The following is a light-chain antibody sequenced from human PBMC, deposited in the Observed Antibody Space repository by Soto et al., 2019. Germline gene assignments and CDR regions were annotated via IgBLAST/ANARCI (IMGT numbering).Light chain of an antibody. CDR3: QQYNNRPT. CDR2: AAS. V-gene: IGKV1-9*01. J-gene: IGKJ1*01. Sequence: IQLTQSPSSLSASVGDRVTITCRASQGISVYLAWYQQKLGKAPKLLIYAASRLQSGAPSRFSGSGSGPDFTLTINSLQSEYFAVYYCQQYNNRPTFGQGTKVDIK. CDR1: QGISVY.